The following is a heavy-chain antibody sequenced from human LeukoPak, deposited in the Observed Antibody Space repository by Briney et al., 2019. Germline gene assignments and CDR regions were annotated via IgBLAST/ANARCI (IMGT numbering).Heavy chain of an antibody. CDR1: GFIFSKYW. CDR2: IKEDGSAK. CDR3: ATLRGEDY. V-gene: IGHV3-7*01. J-gene: IGHJ4*02. D-gene: IGHD2-21*01. Sequence: QPGGSLRLSCAASGFIFSKYWMSWVRQAPGKGLEWVANIKEDGSAKYYVDSLRGRFTISRDNAKNSLYLQMNSLRAEDTAVYYCATLRGEDYWGQGTLVTVSS.